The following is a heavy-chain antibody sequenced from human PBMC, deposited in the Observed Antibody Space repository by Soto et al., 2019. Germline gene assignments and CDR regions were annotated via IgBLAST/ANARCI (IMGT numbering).Heavy chain of an antibody. CDR2: IIPIFGTA. D-gene: IGHD2-2*01. J-gene: IGHJ4*02. CDR3: ARGLSSPAGDFDY. CDR1: GGTFSSYA. V-gene: IGHV1-69*05. Sequence: ASVKVYCQASGGTFSSYAISWVRQAPGQGLEWMGGIIPIFGTANYAQKFQGRVTMTRNTSISTAYMELSSLRSEDTAVYYCARGLSSPAGDFDYWGQGTLVTVSS.